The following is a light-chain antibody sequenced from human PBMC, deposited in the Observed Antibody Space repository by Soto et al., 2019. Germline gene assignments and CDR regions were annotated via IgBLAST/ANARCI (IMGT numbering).Light chain of an antibody. V-gene: IGKV1-5*03. CDR2: KAT. Sequence: DIQMTQSPSTLSASVGDRVTITCRASQSISTWLAWYQQKPGKAPKLLVYKATNLQSGVPSRFSGSGSGTDFTLTISSLQPEDFATYYCQQSYSTPPGTFGQGTKVDI. J-gene: IGKJ1*01. CDR1: QSISTW. CDR3: QQSYSTPPGT.